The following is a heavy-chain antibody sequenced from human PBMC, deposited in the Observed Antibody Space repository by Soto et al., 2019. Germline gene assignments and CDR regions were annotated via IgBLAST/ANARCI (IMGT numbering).Heavy chain of an antibody. CDR3: VHPRSTVQIPPT. J-gene: IGHJ5*02. D-gene: IGHD4-17*01. CDR2: ISSNGDST. CDR1: GFTCSMFS. V-gene: IGHV3-64D*06. Sequence: LRLSCSASGFTCSMFSMHWVRQAPGKGLEYVSGISSNGDSTYYADSVKGRFTISRDNSKNTLYLQMSSLRAVDTAVYYCVHPRSTVQIPPTWGQGTLVTVSS.